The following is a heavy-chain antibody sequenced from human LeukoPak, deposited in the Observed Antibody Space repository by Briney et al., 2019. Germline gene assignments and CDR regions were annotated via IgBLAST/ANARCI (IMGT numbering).Heavy chain of an antibody. CDR1: GDSISAYY. Sequence: SETLSLTCTVSGDSISAYYWSRIRQPPGKGLEWIGYIYYNGNSIYNPSLKSRVSISTDTSKNQVFLQLRSLTAADTAMYYCARSPRGVGVTALDYWGQGTLVTVSS. CDR3: ARSPRGVGVTALDY. D-gene: IGHD1-26*01. V-gene: IGHV4-59*01. CDR2: IYYNGNS. J-gene: IGHJ4*02.